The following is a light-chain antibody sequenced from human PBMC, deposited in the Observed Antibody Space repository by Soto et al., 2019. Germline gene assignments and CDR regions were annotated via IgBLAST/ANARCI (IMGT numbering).Light chain of an antibody. CDR3: ASYTNISTRV. CDR2: EVS. CDR1: SSDVGGYNY. J-gene: IGLJ3*02. V-gene: IGLV2-14*01. Sequence: QSALTQPASVSGSPGQSITISCTGTSSDVGGYNYVSWYQQHPGKAPKLMIYEVSNRPSGVSDRFSGSKSGNTASLTISGLQAEDEADYYCASYTNISTRVFGGGTQLTVL.